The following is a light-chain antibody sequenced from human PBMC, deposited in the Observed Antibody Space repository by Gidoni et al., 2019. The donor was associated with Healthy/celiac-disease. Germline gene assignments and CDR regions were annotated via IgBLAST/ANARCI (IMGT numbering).Light chain of an antibody. Sequence: SYELTQPPPVSVSPGQTARITCSGDALPKQYAYWYPQKPGQAPVLVIYKDSERPSGIPERFSGSSSGTTVTLTISGVQAEDEADYYCQSADSSGTYAVFGGGTQLTVL. J-gene: IGLJ7*01. V-gene: IGLV3-25*03. CDR3: QSADSSGTYAV. CDR2: KDS. CDR1: ALPKQY.